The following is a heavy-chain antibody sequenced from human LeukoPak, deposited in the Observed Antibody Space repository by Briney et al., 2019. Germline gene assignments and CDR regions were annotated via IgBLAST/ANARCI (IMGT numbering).Heavy chain of an antibody. CDR2: IYYSGST. V-gene: IGHV4-31*03. J-gene: IGHJ4*02. D-gene: IGHD2-2*02. CDR3: ARAHRHPDIVVVPAAIVFDY. CDR1: GGSISSGGYY. Sequence: PSETLSLTCTASGGSISSGGYYWSWIRQHPGKGLEWIGYIYYSGSTYYNPSLKSRVTISVDTSKNQFSLKLSSVTAADTAVYYCARAHRHPDIVVVPAAIVFDYWGQGTLVTVSS.